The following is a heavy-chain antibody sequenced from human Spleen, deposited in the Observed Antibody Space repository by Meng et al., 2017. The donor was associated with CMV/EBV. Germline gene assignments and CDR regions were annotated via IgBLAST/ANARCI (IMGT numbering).Heavy chain of an antibody. V-gene: IGHV1-2*02. J-gene: IGHJ4*02. CDR3: ARDNNWGPDY. CDR2: IHPHRGDT. Sequence: ASVKVSCKASGYTFTAHYFHWVRQAPGQGLEWMGWIHPHRGDTNYAQQFQGRVTLTRDTSINTGYMELTRLPSDDTDAYYCARDNNWGPDYWGQGTLVTVSS. D-gene: IGHD7-27*01. CDR1: GYTFTAHY.